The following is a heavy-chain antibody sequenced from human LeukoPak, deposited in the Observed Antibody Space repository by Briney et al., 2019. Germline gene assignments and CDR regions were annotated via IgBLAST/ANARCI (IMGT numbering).Heavy chain of an antibody. V-gene: IGHV4-59*11. J-gene: IGHJ5*02. Sequence: PSETLSLTCTVSGGSISSHYWSWIRQPPGKGLELIGYIYYSGSTNYNPSLKSRVTISVDTSKNQFSLKLSSVTAADTAVYYCARATRGYYDSSGYSPWFDPWGQGTLVTVSS. CDR2: IYYSGST. CDR1: GGSISSHY. CDR3: ARATRGYYDSSGYSPWFDP. D-gene: IGHD3-22*01.